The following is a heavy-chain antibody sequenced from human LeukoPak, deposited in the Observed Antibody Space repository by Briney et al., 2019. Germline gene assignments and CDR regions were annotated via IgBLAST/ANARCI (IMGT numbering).Heavy chain of an antibody. CDR1: GGSISDYF. Sequence: SETLSLTCTVSGGSISDYFWSWIRQPPGKGLEWIGYIYYSGSTNYNPSLKSRVTLSVDTSKNQFSLKLSSVTAADTAVYYCARGTSSWYRFDYWGQGTLVTVSS. CDR2: IYYSGST. V-gene: IGHV4-59*01. D-gene: IGHD6-13*01. CDR3: ARGTSSWYRFDY. J-gene: IGHJ4*02.